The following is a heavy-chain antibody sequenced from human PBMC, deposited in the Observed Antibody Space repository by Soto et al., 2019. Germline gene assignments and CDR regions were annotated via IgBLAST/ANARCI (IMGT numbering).Heavy chain of an antibody. V-gene: IGHV4-61*01. J-gene: IGHJ4*02. CDR2: IYYSEST. Sequence: SETLSLTWTVSGGSVSSGSYYWSWIRQPPGKGLEWIGYIYYSESTNYNPSLKSRVTISVDTSKNQFSLKLSSVTAADTAVYYCARATYYYDSSGYYVYWGQGTLVTVSS. CDR3: ARATYYYDSSGYYVY. CDR1: GGSVSSGSYY. D-gene: IGHD3-22*01.